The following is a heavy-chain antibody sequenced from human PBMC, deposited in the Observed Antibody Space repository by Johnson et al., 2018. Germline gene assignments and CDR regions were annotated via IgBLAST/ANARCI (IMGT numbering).Heavy chain of an antibody. CDR3: ARRSDGSGRQYRPGAFDS. CDR1: GLTFSLHW. J-gene: IGHJ3*01. Sequence: VQLVETLRLSCVASGLTFSLHWMTWVRQAPGRGPEWVANINQDGREEYYLDSVRGRFTISRDNARSSVSLQMDSLRVEDTAVYYWARRSDGSGRQYRPGAFDSWGQGTMVTVSS. V-gene: IGHV3-7*01. D-gene: IGHD3-22*01. CDR2: INQDGREE.